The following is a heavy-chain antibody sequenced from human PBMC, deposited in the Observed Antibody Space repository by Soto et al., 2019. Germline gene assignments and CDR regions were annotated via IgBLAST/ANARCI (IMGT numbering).Heavy chain of an antibody. CDR2: IDPSDSYT. CDR1: GYSFTSYW. J-gene: IGHJ4*02. D-gene: IGHD3-10*01. CDR3: AGKKYSYGWGSFNDY. Sequence: GESLKISCKGSGYSFTSYWISWVRQMPGKGLEWMGRIDPSDSYTNYSPSFQGHVTISADKSVSTAYLQWSSLKASDTAMYYWAGKKYSYGWGSFNDYWGQGTLVTVSS. V-gene: IGHV5-10-1*01.